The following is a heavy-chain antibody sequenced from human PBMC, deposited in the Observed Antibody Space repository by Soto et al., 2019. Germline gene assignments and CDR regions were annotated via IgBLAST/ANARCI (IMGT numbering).Heavy chain of an antibody. CDR3: ARRPPYYDFWSGTNWFDP. CDR2: INHSGST. D-gene: IGHD3-3*01. J-gene: IGHJ5*02. V-gene: IGHV4-34*01. CDR1: GGSFSGYY. Sequence: SETLSLTCAVYGGSFSGYYWSWIRQPPGKGLEWIGEINHSGSTNYNPSLKSRVTISVDTSKNQFSLKLSSVTAADTAVYYCARRPPYYDFWSGTNWFDPWGQGTLVTVSS.